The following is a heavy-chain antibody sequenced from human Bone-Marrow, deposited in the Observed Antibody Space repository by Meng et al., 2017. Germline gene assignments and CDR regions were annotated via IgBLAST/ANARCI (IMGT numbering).Heavy chain of an antibody. Sequence: QLQLQESGSGLVKPSQTLSLTCAVSGGSISNGGYSLSWIRQPPGKGLEWIGYIYHSGSTYYNPSLKSRVTISVDTSKNQFSLKLSSVTAADTAVYYCVRGKSNSSPPSDPWGQGTLVTVSS. V-gene: IGHV4-30-2*01. CDR2: IYHSGST. CDR3: VRGKSNSSPPSDP. J-gene: IGHJ5*02. D-gene: IGHD6-6*01. CDR1: GGSISNGGYS.